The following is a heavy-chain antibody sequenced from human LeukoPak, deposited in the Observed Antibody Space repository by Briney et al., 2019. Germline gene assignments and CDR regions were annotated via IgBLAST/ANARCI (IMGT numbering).Heavy chain of an antibody. CDR2: ISSSGSTI. Sequence: GGSLRLYCAASGFTFSSYEMNWVRQASGKGLEWVSYISSSGSTIYYADSVKGRFTISRDNAKNSLYLQMNSLRAEDTAVYYCATLSTRIAVAGGYNWFDPWGQGTLVTVSS. V-gene: IGHV3-48*03. D-gene: IGHD6-19*01. CDR1: GFTFSSYE. CDR3: ATLSTRIAVAGGYNWFDP. J-gene: IGHJ5*02.